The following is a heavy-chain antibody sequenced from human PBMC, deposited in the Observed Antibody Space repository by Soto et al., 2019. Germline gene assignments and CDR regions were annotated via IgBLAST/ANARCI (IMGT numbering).Heavy chain of an antibody. V-gene: IGHV4-30-4*01. CDR2: IYYSGST. CDR1: GGSISSGDYY. J-gene: IGHJ5*02. CDR3: ARFLITIFGYWFDP. Sequence: SSETLSLTCTVSGGSISSGDYYWSWIRQPPGKGLEWIGYIYYSGSTYYNPSLKSRVTISVDTSKNQFSLKLSSVTAADTAVYYCARFLITIFGYWFDPWGQGTLVTVSS. D-gene: IGHD3-3*01.